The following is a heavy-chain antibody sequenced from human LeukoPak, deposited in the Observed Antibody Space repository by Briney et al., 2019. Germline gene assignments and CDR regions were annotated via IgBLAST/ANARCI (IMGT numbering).Heavy chain of an antibody. CDR2: INPNSGGT. CDR1: GYTFTGYY. J-gene: IGHJ6*02. V-gene: IGHV1-2*02. D-gene: IGHD1/OR15-1a*01. CDR3: ARDQVREENNYYYYGMDV. Sequence: ASVKVSCKASGYTFTGYYMHWVRQAPGQGLEWMGWINPNSGGTNYAQKLQGRVTMTTDTSTSTAYMELRSLRSDDTAVYYCARDQVREENNYYYYGMDVWGQGTTVTVSS.